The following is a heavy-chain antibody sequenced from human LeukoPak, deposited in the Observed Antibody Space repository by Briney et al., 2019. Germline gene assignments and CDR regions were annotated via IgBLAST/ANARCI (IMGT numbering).Heavy chain of an antibody. V-gene: IGHV3-30-3*01. CDR3: AREGRVRWYDY. Sequence: PGGSLRLSCAASGFTFSSYAMHWVRQAPGKGLEWVAVISYDGSNKYYADSVKGRFTISRDNSKNTLYLQMNSLRAEDTAVYYCAREGRVRWYDYWGQGTLVTVSS. CDR1: GFTFSSYA. J-gene: IGHJ4*02. CDR2: ISYDGSNK. D-gene: IGHD4-23*01.